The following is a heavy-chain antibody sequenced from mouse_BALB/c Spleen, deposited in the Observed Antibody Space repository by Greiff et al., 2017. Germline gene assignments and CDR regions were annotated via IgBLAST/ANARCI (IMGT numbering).Heavy chain of an antibody. J-gene: IGHJ4*01. V-gene: IGHV5-17*02. CDR2: ISSGSSTI. Sequence: EVQVVESGGGLVQPGGSRKLSCAASGFTFSSFGMHWVRQAPEKGLEWVAYISSGSSTIYYADTVKGRFTISRDNPKNTLFLQMTSLRSEDTAMYYCARSDMITNYAMDYWGQGTSVTVSS. CDR1: GFTFSSFG. D-gene: IGHD2-4*01. CDR3: ARSDMITNYAMDY.